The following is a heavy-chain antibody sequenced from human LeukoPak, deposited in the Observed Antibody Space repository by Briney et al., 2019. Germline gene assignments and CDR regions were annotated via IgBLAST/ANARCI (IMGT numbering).Heavy chain of an antibody. CDR3: AKEELTNPYYHDSSGYPNDAFDI. D-gene: IGHD3-22*01. Sequence: ASVKVSCKASGYTFTGYYMHWVRQAPGQGLEWMGWINPNSGGTNYAQKFQGRVTMTRDTSISTAYMELSRLRSDDTALYYCAKEELTNPYYHDSSGYPNDAFDIWGQGTMVTVSS. CDR2: INPNSGGT. J-gene: IGHJ3*02. V-gene: IGHV1-2*02. CDR1: GYTFTGYY.